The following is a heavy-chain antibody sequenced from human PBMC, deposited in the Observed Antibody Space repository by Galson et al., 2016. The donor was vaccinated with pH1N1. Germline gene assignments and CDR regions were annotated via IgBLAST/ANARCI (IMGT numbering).Heavy chain of an antibody. J-gene: IGHJ6*02. V-gene: IGHV1-2*02. D-gene: IGHD3-10*01. Sequence: SVKVSCKASGYTFARFYLHWVRQAPGQGLEWMGWIDPKSGNTHYGQKFQGRVNVTRDTSISTAYMHLSGLTSDDTAVYYCANETGSSGMDLWDQGTTGTASS. CDR3: ANETGSSGMDL. CDR1: GYTFARFY. CDR2: IDPKSGNT.